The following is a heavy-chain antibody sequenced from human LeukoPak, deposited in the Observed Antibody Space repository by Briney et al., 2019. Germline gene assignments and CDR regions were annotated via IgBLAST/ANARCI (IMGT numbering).Heavy chain of an antibody. D-gene: IGHD3-10*01. CDR2: IYYSGST. V-gene: IGHV4-59*12. J-gene: IGHJ6*03. Sequence: SETLSLTCTVSGGSISSYYWSWTRQPPGKGLEWIGYIYYSGSTNYNPSLKSRVTISVDTSKNQFSLQLNSVTPEDTAVYYCAREWVRGVRGVNNHYYMDVWGKGTTVTVSS. CDR1: GGSISSYY. CDR3: AREWVRGVRGVNNHYYMDV.